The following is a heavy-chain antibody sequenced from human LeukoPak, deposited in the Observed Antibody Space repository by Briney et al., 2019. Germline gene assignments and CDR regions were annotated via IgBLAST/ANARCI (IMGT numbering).Heavy chain of an antibody. CDR2: IIPILGIA. D-gene: IGHD6-19*01. V-gene: IGHV1-69*04. CDR3: ARGDIAVAGTHFDY. J-gene: IGHJ4*02. CDR1: GGTFSSYA. Sequence: GASVKVSCKASGGTFSSYAISWVRQAPGQGLEWMGRIIPILGIANYAQKLQGRVTITADKSTSTAYMELSSLRSEDTAVYYCARGDIAVAGTHFDYWGQGTLVTVSS.